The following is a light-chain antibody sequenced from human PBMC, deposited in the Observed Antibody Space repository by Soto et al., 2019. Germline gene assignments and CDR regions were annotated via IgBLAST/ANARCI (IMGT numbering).Light chain of an antibody. CDR1: QSVSSSY. CDR2: GAS. J-gene: IGKJ3*01. CDR3: QQYGSSLFT. V-gene: IGKV3-20*01. Sequence: EIVLTQSPGTLSLSPGERATLSCRASQSVSSSYLAWYQQKPGQAPGLLIYGASSRATGIPDRFSGSGSGTDFTLTISRLEPEDFAVYYCQQYGSSLFTFGHGTKVDIK.